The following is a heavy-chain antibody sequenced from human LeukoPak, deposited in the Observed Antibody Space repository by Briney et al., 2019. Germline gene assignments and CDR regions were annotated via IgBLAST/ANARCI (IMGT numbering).Heavy chain of an antibody. D-gene: IGHD5-18*01. CDR1: GGSISSYY. Sequence: SETLSLTCTVSGGSISSYYWSWIRQPPGKGLEWIGYIYYSGSTNYNPSLKSRVTISVDTSKNQFSLKLRSVTAADTAVYYCARNGYGYGYGYYYYMDVWGKGTTVTVSS. CDR2: IYYSGST. J-gene: IGHJ6*03. CDR3: ARNGYGYGYGYYYYMDV. V-gene: IGHV4-59*01.